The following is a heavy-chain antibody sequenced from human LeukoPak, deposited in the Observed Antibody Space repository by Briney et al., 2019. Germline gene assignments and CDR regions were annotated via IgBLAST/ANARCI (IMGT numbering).Heavy chain of an antibody. CDR3: ARDRRRVDCTSTSCYNLDY. CDR1: GYTFTGYY. V-gene: IGHV1-2*02. J-gene: IGHJ4*02. D-gene: IGHD2-2*02. CDR2: INPNSGGT. Sequence: GASVKVSCKASGYTFTGYYMHWVRQAPGQGLEWMGWINPNSGGTNYARKFQGRVTMTRDTSISTAYMELSRLRSDDTAVYYCARDRRRVDCTSTSCYNLDYWGQGTLVTVSS.